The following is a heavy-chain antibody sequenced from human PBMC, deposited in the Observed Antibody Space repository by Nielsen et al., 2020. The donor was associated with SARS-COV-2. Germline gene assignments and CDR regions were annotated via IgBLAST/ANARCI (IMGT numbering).Heavy chain of an antibody. V-gene: IGHV4-38-2*02. CDR1: GGSISSYY. D-gene: IGHD6-13*01. Sequence: SETLSLTCTVSGGSISSYYWGWIRQPPGKGLEWIGSIYHSGSTYYNPSLKSRVTISVDTSKNQFSLKLSSVTAADTAVYYCARGGYSSSGLGRNGYWGQGTLVTVSS. CDR2: IYHSGST. CDR3: ARGGYSSSGLGRNGY. J-gene: IGHJ4*02.